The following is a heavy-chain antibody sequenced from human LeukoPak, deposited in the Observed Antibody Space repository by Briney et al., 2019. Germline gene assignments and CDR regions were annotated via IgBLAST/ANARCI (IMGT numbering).Heavy chain of an antibody. CDR3: AKFRDSYGRNY. D-gene: IGHD3-10*01. V-gene: IGHV1-69*05. CDR1: GGTFSSYA. J-gene: IGHJ4*02. CDR2: IIPIFGTA. Sequence: AASVKVSCKASGGTFSSYAISWVRQAPGQGLEWMGRIIPIFGTANYAQKFQGRVTVTTDESTSTTYMEQSSLRSEDTAVYYCAKFRDSYGRNYWGQGTLVTVSS.